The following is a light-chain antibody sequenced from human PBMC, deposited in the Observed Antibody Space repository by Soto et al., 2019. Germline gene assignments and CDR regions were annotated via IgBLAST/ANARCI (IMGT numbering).Light chain of an antibody. J-gene: IGLJ1*01. CDR2: LNSDGSH. CDR1: SGHSSFA. CDR3: QTWGTGIHV. Sequence: QLVLTQSPSASASLGASVKLTCILSSGHSSFAIAWHQQQPEKGPRYLMKLNSDGSHSKGDGIPDRFSGSSSGAERYLTISSLQSEDEADYYCQTWGTGIHVFGTGTQLTVL. V-gene: IGLV4-69*01.